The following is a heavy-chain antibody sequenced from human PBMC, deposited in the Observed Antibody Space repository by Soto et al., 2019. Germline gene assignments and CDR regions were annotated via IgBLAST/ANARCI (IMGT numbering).Heavy chain of an antibody. CDR1: GGSISSYY. CDR2: IYYSGST. V-gene: IGHV4-59*01. D-gene: IGHD3-3*01. Sequence: KSSETLSLTCTVSGGSISSYYWSWIRQPPGKGLEWIGYIYYSGSTNYNPSLKSRVTISVDTSKNQFSLKLSSVTAADTAVYYCARVLFGRGNWFDPWGQGTLVTVS. J-gene: IGHJ5*02. CDR3: ARVLFGRGNWFDP.